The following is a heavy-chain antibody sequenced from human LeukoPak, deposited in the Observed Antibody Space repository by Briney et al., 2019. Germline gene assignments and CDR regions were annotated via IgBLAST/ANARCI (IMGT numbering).Heavy chain of an antibody. Sequence: SETLSFTCAAYGGSFSGYYWSWIRQPPGKGLEWIGEINHSGSTNSNPSLKSRVTISVDTSKNQFSLKLSSVTAADTAVYYCARVSAYGSGSYYPNRFYYYYGMDVWGQGTTVTVSS. D-gene: IGHD3-10*01. J-gene: IGHJ6*02. V-gene: IGHV4-34*01. CDR3: ARVSAYGSGSYYPNRFYYYYGMDV. CDR1: GGSFSGYY. CDR2: INHSGST.